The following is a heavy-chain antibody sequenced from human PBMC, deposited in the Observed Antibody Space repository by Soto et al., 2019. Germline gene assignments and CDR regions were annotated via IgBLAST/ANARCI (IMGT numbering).Heavy chain of an antibody. V-gene: IGHV4-30-2*01. CDR1: GGSISSGGYY. Sequence: QLQLQESGSGLVKPSQTLSLTCAVSGGSISSGGYYWGWIRQTLGKGLEWIGYIYHSGSTYYNPSHKSRVTISVDRSKNQFSLKLSSVTAVDRAVYYCARATSSWGQGTLVTVSS. CDR3: ARATSS. J-gene: IGHJ5*02. CDR2: IYHSGST.